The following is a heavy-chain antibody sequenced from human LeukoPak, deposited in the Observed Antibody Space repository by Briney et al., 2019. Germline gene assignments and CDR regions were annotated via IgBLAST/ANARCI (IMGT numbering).Heavy chain of an antibody. Sequence: GASVKVSCKASGYAFTSYYIHWVRQAPGQGLEWMGIINPSGGSTCYAQKFQGRVTMTRDMSTSTVYMELSSLRSEDTAVYYCAREMGVGSTMGYFHYWGQGTLVTVSS. J-gene: IGHJ4*02. CDR1: GYAFTSYY. V-gene: IGHV1-46*01. CDR3: AREMGVGSTMGYFHY. CDR2: INPSGGST. D-gene: IGHD1-26*01.